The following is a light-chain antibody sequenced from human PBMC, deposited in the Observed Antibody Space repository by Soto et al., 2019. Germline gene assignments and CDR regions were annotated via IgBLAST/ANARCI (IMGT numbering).Light chain of an antibody. CDR2: DVS. J-gene: IGLJ3*02. Sequence: QSALTQPASVSGSPGQSITISCTGTGSDVGGYDYVSWYQHHPGKAPKVMIYDVSKRPSGVPDRFSGSKSGNTASLTISGLQAEDEADYYCCSYAGTWVFGGGTQLTVL. V-gene: IGLV2-11*01. CDR1: GSDVGGYDY. CDR3: CSYAGTWV.